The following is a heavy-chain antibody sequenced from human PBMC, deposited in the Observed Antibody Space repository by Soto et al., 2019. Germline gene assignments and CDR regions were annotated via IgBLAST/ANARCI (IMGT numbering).Heavy chain of an antibody. CDR2: IYKSATT. CDR1: GDSISNLDYF. Sequence: LSLTCSVSGDSISNLDYFWAWIRQPPGQSLEYIGYIYKSATTYYNPSFESRVAISGDTSKSQFSLNVTSVTAADTAVYFCARGRYCLTGRCFPNWFDSWGQGALVTSPQ. V-gene: IGHV4-30-4*01. CDR3: ARGRYCLTGRCFPNWFDS. D-gene: IGHD7-27*01. J-gene: IGHJ5*01.